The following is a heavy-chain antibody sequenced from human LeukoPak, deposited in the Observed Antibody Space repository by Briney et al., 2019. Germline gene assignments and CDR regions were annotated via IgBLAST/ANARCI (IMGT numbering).Heavy chain of an antibody. D-gene: IGHD6-13*01. V-gene: IGHV3-7*01. Sequence: GGSLRLSCAASVFTFSSYWMSWVRQAPGKGLEWVANIKQDGSEKYYVDSVKGRFTISRDNAKNSLYLQMNSLRAEDTAVYYCARDPGIAAAGTNWGQGTLVTVS. CDR3: ARDPGIAAAGTN. CDR2: IKQDGSEK. J-gene: IGHJ4*02. CDR1: VFTFSSYW.